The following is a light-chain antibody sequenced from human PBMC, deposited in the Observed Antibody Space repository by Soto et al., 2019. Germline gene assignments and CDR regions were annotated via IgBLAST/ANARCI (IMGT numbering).Light chain of an antibody. J-gene: IGKJ1*01. Sequence: ETVMTQSPATLSVSPLERATLSCRASQSVNSNLAWYQQKPGQAPRLLLYGASTRATGIPARFSGSGSGTEFTLTISSLQSEDFAVYYCHQYNNWPPWTFGQGTKVDIK. CDR2: GAS. CDR3: HQYNNWPPWT. V-gene: IGKV3-15*01. CDR1: QSVNSN.